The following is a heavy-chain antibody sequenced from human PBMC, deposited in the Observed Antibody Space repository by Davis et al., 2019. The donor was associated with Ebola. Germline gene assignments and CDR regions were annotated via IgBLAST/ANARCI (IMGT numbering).Heavy chain of an antibody. Sequence: ASVKVSCKASGYTFTSYYMHWVRQAPGQGLEWMGIINPSGGSTSYAQKFQGRVTMTRDTSISTAYMELSRLRSDDTAVYYCARESRGSGSYYDYWGQGTLVTVSS. D-gene: IGHD1-26*01. CDR3: ARESRGSGSYYDY. J-gene: IGHJ4*02. CDR2: INPSGGST. V-gene: IGHV1-46*01. CDR1: GYTFTSYY.